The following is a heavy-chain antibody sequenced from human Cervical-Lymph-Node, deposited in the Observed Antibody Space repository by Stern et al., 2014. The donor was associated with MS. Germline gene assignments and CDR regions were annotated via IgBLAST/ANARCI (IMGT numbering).Heavy chain of an antibody. CDR2: VTYDGTQR. V-gene: IGHV3-30-3*01. Sequence: VQLVESGGGVVQPGRSLSLSCVASGFTFSTYAMHWVLPAPGKGLEWVAFVTYDGTQRNSTDSVKARFTISRDNSKNTLYLHMNSLRDEDTAVYFCARGGRGVGLEYWGQGALVTVSS. J-gene: IGHJ4*02. CDR1: GFTFSTYA. D-gene: IGHD3-10*01. CDR3: ARGGRGVGLEY.